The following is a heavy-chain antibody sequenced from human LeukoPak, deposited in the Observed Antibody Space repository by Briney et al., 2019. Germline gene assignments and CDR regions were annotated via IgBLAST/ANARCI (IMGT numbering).Heavy chain of an antibody. J-gene: IGHJ6*02. V-gene: IGHV1-18*01. Sequence: PSVKVSCKASGYTFTSYGISWVRQAPGQGLEWMGWISAYNGNTNYAQKLQGRVTMTTDTSTSTAYMELRSLRSDDTAVYYCAREGTRGSGWPSYYYYYGMDVWGQGTTVTVSS. CDR1: GYTFTSYG. D-gene: IGHD6-19*01. CDR3: AREGTRGSGWPSYYYYYGMDV. CDR2: ISAYNGNT.